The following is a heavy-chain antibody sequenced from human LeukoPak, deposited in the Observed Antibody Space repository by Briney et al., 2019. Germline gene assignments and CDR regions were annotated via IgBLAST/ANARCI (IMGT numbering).Heavy chain of an antibody. D-gene: IGHD1-14*01. Sequence: GASVKVSCKASGGTFSSYAISWVRQAPGQGLEWMGGIIPIFGTANYAQKFQGRVTITADESTSTAYMELSSLRSEDTAVYYCARYVPGNLKVVFDYWGQGTLVTVSS. CDR1: GGTFSSYA. CDR3: ARYVPGNLKVVFDY. CDR2: IIPIFGTA. V-gene: IGHV1-69*13. J-gene: IGHJ4*02.